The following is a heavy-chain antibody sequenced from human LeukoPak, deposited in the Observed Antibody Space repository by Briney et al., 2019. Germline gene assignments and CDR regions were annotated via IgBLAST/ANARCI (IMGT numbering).Heavy chain of an antibody. V-gene: IGHV7-4-1*02. Sequence: ASVKVSCKASGYTFTNYTQNWVRQAPGQGLEWMGWIDTNTGNPTYAQGFTGRFVFSLDTSVSTAYLQISSLKAEDTAVYYCARDYGDYVVGYWGQGTLVTVSS. CDR2: IDTNTGNP. J-gene: IGHJ4*02. CDR3: ARDYGDYVVGY. CDR1: GYTFTNYT. D-gene: IGHD4-17*01.